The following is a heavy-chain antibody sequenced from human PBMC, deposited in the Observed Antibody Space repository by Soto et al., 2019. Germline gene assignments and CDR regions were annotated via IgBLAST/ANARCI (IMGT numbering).Heavy chain of an antibody. V-gene: IGHV3-48*03. Sequence: EVKLVESGGGLVQPGGSLRLSCAASGFTFSRYEMNWVRQAPGKGLEWIAYIHSSATTIYYADSVKGRFTISRDNAKNPLCLQLNSLSAEDTAVYSFATRSGGGGAFDFWGQGTMVTVSS. CDR3: ATRSGGGGAFDF. D-gene: IGHD3-10*01. J-gene: IGHJ3*01. CDR1: GFTFSRYE. CDR2: IHSSATTI.